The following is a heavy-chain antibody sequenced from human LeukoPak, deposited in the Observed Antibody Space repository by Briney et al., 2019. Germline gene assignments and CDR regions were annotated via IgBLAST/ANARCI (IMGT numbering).Heavy chain of an antibody. V-gene: IGHV5-51*01. D-gene: IGHD2-15*01. CDR1: GYSFTSYW. CDR2: IYPGDSNT. Sequence: HGESLKISCKGSGYSFTSYWIGWVRQMPGKGLEWMGIIYPGDSNTRYSPSFQGQVTISADKSISTAYLQWSSLKASDTAMYYCARGMRYCSGGGCYGTYYFDYWGQGTLVTVSS. J-gene: IGHJ4*02. CDR3: ARGMRYCSGGGCYGTYYFDY.